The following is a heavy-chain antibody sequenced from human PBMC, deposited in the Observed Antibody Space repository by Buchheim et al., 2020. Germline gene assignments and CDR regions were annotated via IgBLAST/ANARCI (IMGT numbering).Heavy chain of an antibody. CDR3: ARANGYGYNYYYYGMDV. Sequence: EVQLVESGGGLVQPGGSLRLSCAASGFTFSSYWMSWVRQAPGKGLEWVANIKQDGSEKYYVDSVKGRFTISRDNAKNSRYLQMNSLRAEDTAVYYCARANGYGYNYYYYGMDVWGQGTT. CDR2: IKQDGSEK. V-gene: IGHV3-7*01. D-gene: IGHD5-18*01. CDR1: GFTFSSYW. J-gene: IGHJ6*02.